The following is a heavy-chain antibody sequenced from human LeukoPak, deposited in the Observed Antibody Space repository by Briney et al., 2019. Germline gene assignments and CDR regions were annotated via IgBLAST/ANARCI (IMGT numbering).Heavy chain of an antibody. CDR3: ARDTPGAAAGLFDY. CDR2: INWNGGST. J-gene: IGHJ4*02. V-gene: IGHV3-20*04. D-gene: IGHD6-13*01. Sequence: GGSLRLSCAASGFTFDDYGMSWVRQAPGKGLEWVSGINWNGGSTGYADSVKGRLTISRDNAKNSLYLQMNSLRAEDTALYYCARDTPGAAAGLFDYWGQGTLVTVSS. CDR1: GFTFDDYG.